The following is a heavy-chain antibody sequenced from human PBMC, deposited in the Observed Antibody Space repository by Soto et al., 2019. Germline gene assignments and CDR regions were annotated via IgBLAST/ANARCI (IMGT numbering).Heavy chain of an antibody. J-gene: IGHJ4*02. CDR1: GYTLTELS. Sequence: ASVKVSCKVSGYTLTELSMHWVRQAPGKGLEWMGGFDPEDGETIYAQKFQGRVTMTEDTSTDTAYMELSSLRSEDTAVHYCATGTVAGLNFDYWGQGTLVTVSS. CDR3: ATGTVAGLNFDY. D-gene: IGHD6-19*01. V-gene: IGHV1-24*01. CDR2: FDPEDGET.